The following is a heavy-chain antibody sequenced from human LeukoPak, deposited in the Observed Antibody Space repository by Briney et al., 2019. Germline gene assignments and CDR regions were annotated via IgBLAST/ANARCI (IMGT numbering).Heavy chain of an antibody. V-gene: IGHV3-23*01. CDR3: SKERPEEYYASGSYFDY. D-gene: IGHD3-10*01. J-gene: IGHJ4*02. CDR1: GFTFSSYG. CDR2: FSGGGGKA. Sequence: GGSLRLSCAASGFTFSSYGMSWVRQAPGKGLEWVSAFSGGGGKAYYADSVKGRFTISRDNSKYTVYLEMNSLRVEDTAMYYCSKERPEEYYASGSYFDYWGQGTLVTVSS.